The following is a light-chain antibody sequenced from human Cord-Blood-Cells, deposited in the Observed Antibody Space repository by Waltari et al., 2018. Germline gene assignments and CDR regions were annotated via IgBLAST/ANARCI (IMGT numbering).Light chain of an antibody. V-gene: IGKV1-39*01. CDR2: AAS. Sequence: DIQMTQSPSSLSASVGDRVTITCRASQSISSYLNCYQQKPGKAPKLLIYAASSLQSGVPSSFISSGAGTDFTLTISSLQPEDFATYYCQQSYSTPPTFGQGTRLEIK. CDR3: QQSYSTPPT. CDR1: QSISSY. J-gene: IGKJ5*01.